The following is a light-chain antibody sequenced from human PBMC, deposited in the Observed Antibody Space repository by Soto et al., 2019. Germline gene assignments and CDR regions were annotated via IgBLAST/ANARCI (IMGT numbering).Light chain of an antibody. V-gene: IGKV3-20*01. CDR3: QQYGSANT. J-gene: IGKJ5*01. CDR2: GAS. CDR1: QSVSSSY. Sequence: EIVLTQSPGPLSLSPGERATLSCRASQSVSSSYLAWYQQKPGQAPRLLIYGASSRATGIPDRFSGSGSGTGFTLTISILEPEDFAGYYCQQYGSANTFGQGTRLEIK.